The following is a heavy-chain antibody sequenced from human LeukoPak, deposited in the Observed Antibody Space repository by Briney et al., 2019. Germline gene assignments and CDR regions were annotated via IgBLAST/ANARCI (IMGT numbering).Heavy chain of an antibody. CDR2: ISAYNGNT. V-gene: IGHV1-18*01. Sequence: ASVKVSCKASGYTFTSYGISWVRQAPGQGLEWMGWISAYNGNTNYAQKLQGRVTMTTDISTSTAYMELRSLRSDDTAVYYCARDYGSYYYGSGSYYVWGKGTTVSVSS. D-gene: IGHD3-10*01. J-gene: IGHJ6*04. CDR3: ARDYGSYYYGSGSYYV. CDR1: GYTFTSYG.